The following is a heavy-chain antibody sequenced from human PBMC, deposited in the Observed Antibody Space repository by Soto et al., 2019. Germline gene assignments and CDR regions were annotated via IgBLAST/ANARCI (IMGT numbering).Heavy chain of an antibody. CDR1: GYSFTSYW. CDR2: IYPGDSDT. CDR3: ARTYSRGRVSYYGMDV. J-gene: IGHJ6*02. V-gene: IGHV5-51*01. Sequence: GESLKISCKGSGYSFTSYWIGWVRQMPGKGLEWMGIIYPGDSDTRYSPSFQGQVTISADKSISTAYLQWSSLKASDTAMYYCARTYSRGRVSYYGMDVWGQGTTVTSP. D-gene: IGHD6-19*01.